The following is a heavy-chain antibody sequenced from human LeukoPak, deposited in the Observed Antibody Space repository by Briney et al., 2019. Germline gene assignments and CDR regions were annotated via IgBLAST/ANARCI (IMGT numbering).Heavy chain of an antibody. CDR1: GGSISSSSYY. CDR3: ARARGLGAFDI. CDR2: IYYSGNT. J-gene: IGHJ3*02. Sequence: SETLSLTCTVSGGSISSSSYYWGWIRQPPGKGLEWIGSIYYSGNTYYKSSLKSRTTISVDTSKNQFSLKMRSVIAGDTAVYYCARARGLGAFDIWGQGTKVTVSS. V-gene: IGHV4-39*01.